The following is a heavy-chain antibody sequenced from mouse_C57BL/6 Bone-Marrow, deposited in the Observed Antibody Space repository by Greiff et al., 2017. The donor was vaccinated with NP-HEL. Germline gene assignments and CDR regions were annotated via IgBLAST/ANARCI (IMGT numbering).Heavy chain of an antibody. CDR2: IDPENGDT. CDR1: GFNIKDDY. D-gene: IGHD2-4*01. CDR3: TTPYYDYDGF. J-gene: IGHJ3*01. V-gene: IGHV14-4*01. Sequence: VQLKQSGAELVRPGASVKLSCTASGFNIKDDYMHWVKQRPEQGLEWIGWIDPENGDTEYASKFQGKATITADTSSNTAYLQLSSLTSEDTAVYYCTTPYYDYDGFRGQGTLVTVSA.